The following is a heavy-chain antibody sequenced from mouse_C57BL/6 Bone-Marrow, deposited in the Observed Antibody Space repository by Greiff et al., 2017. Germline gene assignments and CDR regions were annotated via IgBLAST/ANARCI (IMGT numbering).Heavy chain of an antibody. J-gene: IGHJ2*01. Sequence: VQLQQPGAELVKPGASVKMSCKASGYTFTSYWITWVKQRPGQGLAWIGDIYPGSGSTNYNEKFKSKATLTVDTASSTAYMQLSSLTSEASAVYYCTRAYGSSYWGQGTTLTVSS. CDR3: TRAYGSSY. CDR1: GYTFTSYW. D-gene: IGHD1-1*01. CDR2: IYPGSGST. V-gene: IGHV1-55*01.